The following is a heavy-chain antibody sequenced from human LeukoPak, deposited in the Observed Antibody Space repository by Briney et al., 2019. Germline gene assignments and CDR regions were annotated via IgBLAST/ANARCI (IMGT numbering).Heavy chain of an antibody. V-gene: IGHV3-33*01. Sequence: GRSLRLSCAASGFTFSSYGMHWVRQAPGKGLEWAAVIWYDGSNKYYADSVKGRFTISRDNSKNTLYLQMNSLRAEDTAVYYCARVEAAGTHVDYWGQGTLVTVSS. CDR3: ARVEAAGTHVDY. D-gene: IGHD6-13*01. CDR1: GFTFSSYG. CDR2: IWYDGSNK. J-gene: IGHJ4*02.